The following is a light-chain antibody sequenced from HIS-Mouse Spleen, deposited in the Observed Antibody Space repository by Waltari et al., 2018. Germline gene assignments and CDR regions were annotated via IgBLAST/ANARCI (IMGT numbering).Light chain of an antibody. CDR2: GAS. CDR1: QSVSSSY. J-gene: IGKJ1*01. Sequence: EIVLTQSPGTLSLSPGERATLPCRASQSVSSSYLAWYQQKPGQAPRLLIYGASSRATGIPDRFSGSGSGTDLTLTISRLEPDDFAVYYCQQYGSSPPTFGQGTKVEIK. V-gene: IGKV3-20*01. CDR3: QQYGSSPPT.